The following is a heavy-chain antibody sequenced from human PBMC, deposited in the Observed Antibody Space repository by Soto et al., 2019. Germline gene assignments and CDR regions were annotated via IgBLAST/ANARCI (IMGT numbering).Heavy chain of an antibody. CDR3: ARAGTAMVTYNWFDP. D-gene: IGHD5-18*01. V-gene: IGHV3-30-3*01. J-gene: IGHJ5*02. CDR1: GFTFSSYA. CDR2: ISYDGSNK. Sequence: GGSLRLSCAASGFTFSSYAMHWVRQAPGKGLEWVAVISYDGSNKYYADSVKGRFTISRDNSKNTLYLQMNSLRAEDTAVYYCARAGTAMVTYNWFDPWGQGTLVTVSS.